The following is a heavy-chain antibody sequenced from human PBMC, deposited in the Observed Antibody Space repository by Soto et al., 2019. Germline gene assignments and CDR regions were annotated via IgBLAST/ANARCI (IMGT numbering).Heavy chain of an antibody. Sequence: EVQLVESGGGLVQPGGSLRLSCAASGFTLSNYCMSWVRQAPGKVLEWVANINQNGRDKYYVDSVKGRFTISRDNAKELLDLQMNSLRDEDTAVYYCAREPTTAVVNYGMDVWGQGTTVTVSS. CDR3: AREPTTAVVNYGMDV. CDR2: INQNGRDK. CDR1: GFTLSNYC. V-gene: IGHV3-7*01. D-gene: IGHD6-13*01. J-gene: IGHJ6*01.